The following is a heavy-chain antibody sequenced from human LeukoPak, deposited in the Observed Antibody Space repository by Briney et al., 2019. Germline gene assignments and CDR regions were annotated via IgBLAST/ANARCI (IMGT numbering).Heavy chain of an antibody. D-gene: IGHD1-26*01. CDR2: ISDDGSYK. J-gene: IGHJ4*02. CDR3: AREGSGSYEEV. V-gene: IGHV3-30*04. CDR1: GFTFSSYA. Sequence: GGSLRLSCAASGFTFSSYALHWVRQAPGKGLEWVAVISDDGSYKYHADSVKGRFTISRDNSKNTLYLQMNSLRAEDTAVYYCAREGSGSYEEVWGQGTLVTVSS.